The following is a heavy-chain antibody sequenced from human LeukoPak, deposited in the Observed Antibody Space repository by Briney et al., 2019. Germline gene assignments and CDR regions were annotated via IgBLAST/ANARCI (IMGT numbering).Heavy chain of an antibody. Sequence: SETLSLTCTVSGGSISSYYWSWIRQPPGKGLEWIGYIYTSGSTNYNPSLKSRVTISVDTSKNQFSLKLSSVTAADTAVYYCARLPHLSYYYMDVWGKGTTVTVSS. CDR3: ARLPHLSYYYMDV. CDR1: GGSISSYY. V-gene: IGHV4-4*09. CDR2: IYTSGST. D-gene: IGHD2/OR15-2a*01. J-gene: IGHJ6*03.